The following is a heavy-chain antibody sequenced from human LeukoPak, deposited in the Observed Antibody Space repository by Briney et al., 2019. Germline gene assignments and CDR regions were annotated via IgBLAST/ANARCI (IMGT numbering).Heavy chain of an antibody. CDR1: GFTFSSYA. V-gene: IGHV3-30-3*01. CDR3: ARDSIAARQVPFDY. Sequence: GGSLRLSCAASGFTFSSYAMHWVRQAPGKGLEWGAVISYDGSNKYYADSVKGRFTISRDNSKNTLYLQMNSLRAEDTAVYYCARDSIAARQVPFDYWGQGTLVTVSS. CDR2: ISYDGSNK. J-gene: IGHJ4*02. D-gene: IGHD6-6*01.